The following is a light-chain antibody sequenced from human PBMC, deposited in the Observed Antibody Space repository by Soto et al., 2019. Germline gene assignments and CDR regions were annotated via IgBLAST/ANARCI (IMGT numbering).Light chain of an antibody. V-gene: IGLV9-49*01. CDR2: VGTGGIVG. J-gene: IGLJ2*01. CDR1: SGNSNYK. Sequence: QLVLTQPPSASASLGASVTLTCTLSSGNSNYKVDWYQQRPGKGPRFVMRVGTGGIVGSKGDGIPDRFSVLGSGLNRYLTIKNIQEEDESDCHCGADHGSGSNFVVFGGGTKLTVL. CDR3: GADHGSGSNFVV.